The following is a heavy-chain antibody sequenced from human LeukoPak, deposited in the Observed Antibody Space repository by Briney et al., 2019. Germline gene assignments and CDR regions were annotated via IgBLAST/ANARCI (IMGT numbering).Heavy chain of an antibody. D-gene: IGHD2-2*01. Sequence: ASVKVSCKASGYTFTSYGISWVRQAPGQGLEWMGWISAYNGNTNYAQKLQGRVTMTTDTSTSTAYMELSSLTSEDTAVYYCARVRGMSCSTTNCEYYFDYWGQGTPVTVSS. CDR2: ISAYNGNT. CDR1: GYTFTSYG. J-gene: IGHJ4*02. V-gene: IGHV1-18*01. CDR3: ARVRGMSCSTTNCEYYFDY.